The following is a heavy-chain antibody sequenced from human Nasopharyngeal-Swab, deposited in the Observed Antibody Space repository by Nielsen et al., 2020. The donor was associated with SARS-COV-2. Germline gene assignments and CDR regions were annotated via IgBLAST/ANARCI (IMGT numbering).Heavy chain of an antibody. J-gene: IGHJ6*02. CDR1: GYTFTRQY. CDR2: INPGGGST. D-gene: IGHD2-15*01. V-gene: IGHV1-46*01. Sequence: ASVKVSCKASGYTFTRQYIHWVRQAPGQGLEWMGIINPGGGSTRYAQNFQGRVTMTGDTSTSTVYMEVSSLRSEDTAVYYCARDDCITDSCSSGYYNYGMDVWGQGTTVTVSS. CDR3: ARDDCITDSCSSGYYNYGMDV.